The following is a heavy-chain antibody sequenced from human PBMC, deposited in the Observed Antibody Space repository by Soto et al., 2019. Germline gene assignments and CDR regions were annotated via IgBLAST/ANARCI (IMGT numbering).Heavy chain of an antibody. CDR1: GYIFVNYG. CDR3: AMVDNCVTPTPQDV. Sequence: QVQLVQSGDEVRKPGSSVKVSCKASGYIFVNYGIAWVRQAPGQGLEWMGWISPYSGNTHYASKGQGRVTMITDAATGTAEVDLGSLSLGDTAVYYCAMVDNCVTPTPQDVWGQGTTVTVSS. J-gene: IGHJ6*02. D-gene: IGHD5-12*01. CDR2: ISPYSGNT. V-gene: IGHV1-18*01.